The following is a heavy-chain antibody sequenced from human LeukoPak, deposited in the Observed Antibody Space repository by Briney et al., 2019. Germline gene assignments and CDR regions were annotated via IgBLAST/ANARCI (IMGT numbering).Heavy chain of an antibody. V-gene: IGHV1-2*02. CDR2: INPNSGGT. Sequence: ASVKVSCKASGYTFTGYYMHWVRQAPGQGLEWMGWINPNSGGTNYAQKFQGRVTMTRDTSISTAYMELSRLRSDDTAVYYCAGGYSSGWYYYYYYMDVWGKGTTVTISS. D-gene: IGHD6-19*01. J-gene: IGHJ6*03. CDR3: AGGYSSGWYYYYYYMDV. CDR1: GYTFTGYY.